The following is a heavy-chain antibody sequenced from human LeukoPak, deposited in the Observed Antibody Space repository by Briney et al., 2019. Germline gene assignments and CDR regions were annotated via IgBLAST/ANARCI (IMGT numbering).Heavy chain of an antibody. J-gene: IGHJ4*02. V-gene: IGHV3-23*01. CDR3: AKRRNSYDSIVYSWGYSFDY. CDR2: IGGSGDTT. CDR1: GFTFSSYA. D-gene: IGHD3-22*01. Sequence: GGSLRLSCAASGFTFSSYAMSWVRQAPGKGLEWVSAIGGSGDTTYYADSVKGRFTISRDYSKNTLYLQMNSLRAEDTAGYYCAKRRNSYDSIVYSWGYSFDYGAREPWSPSPQ.